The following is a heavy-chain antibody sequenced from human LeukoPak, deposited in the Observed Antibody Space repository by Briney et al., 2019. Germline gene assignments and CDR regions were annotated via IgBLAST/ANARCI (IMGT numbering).Heavy chain of an antibody. CDR2: LSPSGGST. J-gene: IGHJ4*02. Sequence: GASVKLSCTASGYTFTSYYMHWVRQAPGQGLEWMGILSPSGGSTSYAQKFQGRVTMTRDTSTSTVYMELSSLRSDDTAVYYCAREQLVGTYYFDYWGQGTLVTVSS. CDR3: AREQLVGTYYFDY. D-gene: IGHD6-6*01. CDR1: GYTFTSYY. V-gene: IGHV1-46*01.